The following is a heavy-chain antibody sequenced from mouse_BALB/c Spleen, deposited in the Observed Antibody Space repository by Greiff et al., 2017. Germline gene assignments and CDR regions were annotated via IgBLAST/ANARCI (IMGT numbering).Heavy chain of an antibody. V-gene: IGHV5-6-5*01. CDR3: ARATNYFDV. CDR1: GFTFSSYA. CDR2: ISSGGST. D-gene: IGHD1-3*01. J-gene: IGHJ1*01. Sequence: DVKLVESGGGLVKPGGSLKLSCAASGFTFSSYAMSWVRQTPEKRLEWVASISSGGSTYYPDSVKGRFTISRDNDRNSLYLQMSSLRSEDTAMYYCARATNYFDVWGAGTTVTVSS.